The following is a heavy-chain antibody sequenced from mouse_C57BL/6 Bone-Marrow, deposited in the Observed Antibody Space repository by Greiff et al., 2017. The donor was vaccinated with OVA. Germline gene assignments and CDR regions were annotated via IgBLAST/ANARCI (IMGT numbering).Heavy chain of an antibody. J-gene: IGHJ4*01. Sequence: VQVVESGAELVRPGASVTLSCKASGYTFTDYEMHWVKQTPVHGLEWIGAIDPETGGTAYNQKFKGKAILTADKSSSTAYMELRSLTSEDSAVYYCTRDYGSYYAMDYWGQGTSVTVSS. V-gene: IGHV1-15*01. D-gene: IGHD1-1*01. CDR3: TRDYGSYYAMDY. CDR1: GYTFTDYE. CDR2: IDPETGGT.